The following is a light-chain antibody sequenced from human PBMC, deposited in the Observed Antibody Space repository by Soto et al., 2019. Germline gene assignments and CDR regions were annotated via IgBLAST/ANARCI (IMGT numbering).Light chain of an antibody. J-gene: IGKJ5*01. V-gene: IGKV3-20*01. Sequence: EIVLTQSPGTLSLSPGERATLSCRASQRVYDSYLAWYQQKPGQPPKLLIYGASTRATGIPDRFSGSGSGTGFTLTISRLEPEDFAVYFCQQYGDSITFGPGTRLEI. CDR2: GAS. CDR3: QQYGDSIT. CDR1: QRVYDSY.